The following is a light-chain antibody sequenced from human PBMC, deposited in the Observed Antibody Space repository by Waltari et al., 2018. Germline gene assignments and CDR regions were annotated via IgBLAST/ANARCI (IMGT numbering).Light chain of an antibody. J-gene: IGLJ2*01. V-gene: IGLV10-54*04. Sequence: QAGLTQPPSVSNDLRQTATLTCTGNGNNVGNRGAAWLQQHQGHPPKLLSYRDNNRPSGIAGRFSASRSGDTASLTITGLQPEDEADYYCSAWDSSLSAWVFGGGTRLTVL. CDR2: RDN. CDR3: SAWDSSLSAWV. CDR1: GNNVGNRG.